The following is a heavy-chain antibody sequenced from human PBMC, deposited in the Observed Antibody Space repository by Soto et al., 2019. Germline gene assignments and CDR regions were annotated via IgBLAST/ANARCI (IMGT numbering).Heavy chain of an antibody. CDR2: ISYDGSNK. V-gene: IGHV3-30-3*01. D-gene: IGHD3-9*01. J-gene: IGHJ4*02. CDR3: ARDPAYYDILTGYYSKGLNY. CDR1: GFTFRTYA. Sequence: LRLSCATSGFTFRTYAMHWVRQAPGKGLEWVAVISYDGSNKYSADSVKGRFTISRDNSKNTLYLQMNSLRAEDTAVYYCARDPAYYDILTGYYSKGLNYWGQGVLVTVSS.